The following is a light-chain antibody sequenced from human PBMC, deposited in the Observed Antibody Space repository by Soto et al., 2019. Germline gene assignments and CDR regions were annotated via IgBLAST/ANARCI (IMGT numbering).Light chain of an antibody. V-gene: IGKV1-27*01. Sequence: DIPMTQSPSSLSASVGDRVTITCRTSQGIGNSLAWYQQKPGKAPRLLIHAAYNLQSGVPSRFSGSGSGTDFTLTISSLQPEDVATYYCQKYNSAPWAFGQGTKVEIK. J-gene: IGKJ1*01. CDR2: AAY. CDR1: QGIGNS. CDR3: QKYNSAPWA.